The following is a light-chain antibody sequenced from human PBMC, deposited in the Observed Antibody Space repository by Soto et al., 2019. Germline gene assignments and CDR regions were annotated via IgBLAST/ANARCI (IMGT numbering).Light chain of an antibody. Sequence: DIQMTQSPSSLSASVGDRVTITCRASQFISTYLNWYQQKPGKAPKVLIYGTSSLQGGVPLRFSGCGSGTDFTLTIISLHPEDFATYSCQQSYSAPPTFGQGTNLEIK. V-gene: IGKV1-39*01. CDR2: GTS. CDR1: QFISTY. J-gene: IGKJ2*01. CDR3: QQSYSAPPT.